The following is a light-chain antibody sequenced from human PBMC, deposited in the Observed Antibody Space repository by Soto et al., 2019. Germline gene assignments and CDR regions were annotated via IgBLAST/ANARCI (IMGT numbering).Light chain of an antibody. CDR2: DVS. CDR3: QQYNNWPFS. J-gene: IGKJ5*01. Sequence: DIVMTQSPGTLSVSQGERATLSCRAGQGVTTNFAWYQQKSGQSPRLLIYDVSIRATGVPARFSGTGSETDFTLTISGLQSEDSAVYFCQQYNNWPFSFGQGTRLENK. CDR1: QGVTTN. V-gene: IGKV3-15*01.